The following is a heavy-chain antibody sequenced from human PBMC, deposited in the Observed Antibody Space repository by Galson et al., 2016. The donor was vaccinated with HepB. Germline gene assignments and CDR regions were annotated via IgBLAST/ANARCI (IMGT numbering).Heavy chain of an antibody. Sequence: SVKVSCKASGYTFTGYAISWVRQAPGQGLEWMGWISAYNGGTDFAQQFQGRVTMTTDSLTTIAYLELRSLRSDDTAVYYCARVDLYYHDGTYPRSWFDPWGQGTLVTVSS. CDR3: ARVDLYYHDGTYPRSWFDP. CDR1: GYTFTGYA. J-gene: IGHJ5*02. CDR2: ISAYNGGT. V-gene: IGHV1-18*01. D-gene: IGHD3-22*01.